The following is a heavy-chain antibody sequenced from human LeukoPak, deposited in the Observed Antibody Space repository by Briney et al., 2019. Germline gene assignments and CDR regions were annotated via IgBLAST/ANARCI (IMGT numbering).Heavy chain of an antibody. D-gene: IGHD3-16*01. CDR1: GDSISSNY. V-gene: IGHV4-4*09. J-gene: IGHJ5*01. CDR3: ARRVGQPPNWFDS. CDR2: IYASGST. Sequence: SETLSLTCTVSGDSISSNYWSWIRQPPGKGLEWIGNIYASGSTNYNSSLKSRVTILVDTSKSQISLRLSAVTAADTAVYCCARRVGQPPNWFDSWGQGTLVTVSS.